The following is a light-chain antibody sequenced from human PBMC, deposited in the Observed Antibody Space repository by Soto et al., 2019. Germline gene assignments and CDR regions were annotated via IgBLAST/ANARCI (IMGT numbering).Light chain of an antibody. J-gene: IGLJ7*02. CDR1: SGDVGGYNF. V-gene: IGLV2-14*01. Sequence: QSALTQPASVSGSPGQSITISCTGSSGDVGGYNFVSWYQQYPGKAPKLLISDVSNRPLGVSHRFSGSKSGNTAYLAISGLQAEDEAHYDCSSYVNNGTVFGGGTQLTA. CDR2: DVS. CDR3: SSYVNNGTV.